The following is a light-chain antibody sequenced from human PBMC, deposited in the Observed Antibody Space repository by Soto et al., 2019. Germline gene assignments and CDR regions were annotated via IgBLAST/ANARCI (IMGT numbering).Light chain of an antibody. CDR2: GAS. J-gene: IGKJ1*01. CDR3: HQYNSWPQT. V-gene: IGKV3-15*01. Sequence: EIVMTQSPATLSVSPGERATLSCRASQSVSGNLAWYQQKPGQAPRLLIYGASTRATGIPARFSGSGSGIEFTLTISSLQSEDFAVYYCHQYNSWPQTFGQGTKVEIK. CDR1: QSVSGN.